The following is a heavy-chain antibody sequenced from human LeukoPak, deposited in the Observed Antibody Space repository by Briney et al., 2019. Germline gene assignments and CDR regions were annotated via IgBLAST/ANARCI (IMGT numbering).Heavy chain of an antibody. CDR1: GGSFSGYY. CDR3: ARKQHLEPSSYYYYYMDV. D-gene: IGHD6-13*01. CDR2: INHSGNT. J-gene: IGHJ6*03. Sequence: SETLSLTCAVYGGSFSGYYWGWIRQPPGKGLEWIGEINHSGNTNYNPSLKSRVRISVDKSKNQFSLKLTSVTAEDTAMYYYARKQHLEPSSYYYYYMDVWGKGTTVTVS. V-gene: IGHV4-34*01.